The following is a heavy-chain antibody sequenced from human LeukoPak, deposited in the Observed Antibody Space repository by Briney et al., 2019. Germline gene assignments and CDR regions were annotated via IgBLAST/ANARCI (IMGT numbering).Heavy chain of an antibody. J-gene: IGHJ6*03. Sequence: GGSLRLSCAASGFTFSSYAMHWVRQAPGKGLEWVAVISYDGSNKYYADSVKGRFTISRDNSKNTLYLQMNSLRAEDTAVYYCARGGRIVGAILGSYYYMDVWGKGTTVTVPS. CDR3: ARGGRIVGAILGSYYYMDV. V-gene: IGHV3-30*01. CDR2: ISYDGSNK. CDR1: GFTFSSYA. D-gene: IGHD1-26*01.